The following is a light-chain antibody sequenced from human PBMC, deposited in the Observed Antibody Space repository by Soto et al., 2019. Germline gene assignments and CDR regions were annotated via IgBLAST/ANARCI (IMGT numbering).Light chain of an antibody. CDR3: GTWESNQGV. CDR2: DNN. Sequence: QSVLTQPPSVSAAPGQNVTISCSGSRSNIGNTYVSWYQQVPGTAPRLLIYDNNKRPSGIPDRFTGSKSGTSATLAITGLQTGDEADYYCGTWESNQGVFGGGAKLTVL. V-gene: IGLV1-51*01. CDR1: RSNIGNTY. J-gene: IGLJ3*02.